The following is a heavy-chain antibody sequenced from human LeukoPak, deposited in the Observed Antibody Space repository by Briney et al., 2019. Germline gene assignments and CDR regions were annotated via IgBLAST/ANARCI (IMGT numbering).Heavy chain of an antibody. V-gene: IGHV3-11*01. CDR2: ISSSGSTI. Sequence: GGSLRLSCAASGFTFSDYYMSWIRQAPGKGLEWVSYISSSGSTIYYADSVKGRFSISRDNAKNSLYLQMNSLRAEDTAVYYCAREYELGVFDYWGQGTLVTVSS. J-gene: IGHJ4*02. D-gene: IGHD7-27*01. CDR3: AREYELGVFDY. CDR1: GFTFSDYY.